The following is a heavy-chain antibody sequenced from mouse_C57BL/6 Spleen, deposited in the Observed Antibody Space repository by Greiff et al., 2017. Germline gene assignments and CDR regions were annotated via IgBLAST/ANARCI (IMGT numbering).Heavy chain of an antibody. CDR2: IWGVGST. CDR1: GFSLTSYG. D-gene: IGHD1-1*01. CDR3: ARINYYGSSYVAMDY. J-gene: IGHJ4*01. Sequence: VQLKESGPGLVAPSQSLSITCTVSGFSLTSYGVDWVRQSPGKGLEWLGVIWGVGSTNYNSALKSRLSISKDNSKSQVFLKMNSLQTDDTAMYYCARINYYGSSYVAMDYWGQGTSVTVSS. V-gene: IGHV2-6*01.